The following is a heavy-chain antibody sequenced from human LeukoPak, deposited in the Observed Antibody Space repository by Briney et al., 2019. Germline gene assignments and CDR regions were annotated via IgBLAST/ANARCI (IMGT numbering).Heavy chain of an antibody. CDR1: GFTFSSYG. CDR2: IRYDGSNK. V-gene: IGHV3-30*02. J-gene: IGHJ4*02. CDR3: ARDREYSSSEFDY. D-gene: IGHD6-6*01. Sequence: GGSLRLSCAASGFTFSSYGMHWVRQAPGKGLEWVAFIRYDGSNKYYADSVKGRFTISRDNSKNTLYLQMNSLRAEDTAVYYCARDREYSSSEFDYWGQGTLVTVSS.